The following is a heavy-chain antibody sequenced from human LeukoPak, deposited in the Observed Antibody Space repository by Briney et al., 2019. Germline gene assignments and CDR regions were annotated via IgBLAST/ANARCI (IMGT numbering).Heavy chain of an antibody. V-gene: IGHV3-30*18. Sequence: GRSLRLSCAASGFTFSSYGMHWVRQAPGKGLEWVAVISYDGSNKYYADSVKGRFTISRDNSKNTLYLQMNSLRAEDTAVYYCAKDLPSKTPYFQHWGQGTLVTVSS. CDR2: ISYDGSNK. CDR1: GFTFSSYG. D-gene: IGHD4-11*01. CDR3: AKDLPSKTPYFQH. J-gene: IGHJ1*01.